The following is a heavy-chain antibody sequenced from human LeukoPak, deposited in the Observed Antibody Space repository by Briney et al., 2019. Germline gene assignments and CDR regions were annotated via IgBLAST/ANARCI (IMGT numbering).Heavy chain of an antibody. Sequence: GGSLQISCKGSGFNFTSYWISWVRQVPGKGLEWMGRIDPSDSYTNYSPSFQGHVTISADKSISTAYLQWSSLKASDTAMYYCARAYGSGSYSGYWGQGTLVAVSS. CDR2: IDPSDSYT. CDR3: ARAYGSGSYSGY. J-gene: IGHJ4*02. D-gene: IGHD3-10*01. CDR1: GFNFTSYW. V-gene: IGHV5-10-1*01.